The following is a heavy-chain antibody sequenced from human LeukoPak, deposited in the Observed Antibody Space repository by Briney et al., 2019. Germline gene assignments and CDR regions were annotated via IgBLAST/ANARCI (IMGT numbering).Heavy chain of an antibody. CDR1: GFTFNAFG. CDR2: IWYDGSNK. Sequence: GGSLRLSCAASGFTFNAFGMNWVRQAPGKGLEWVAVIWYDGSNKYYADSVKGRFTISRDNSKNTLYLQMNSLRAEDTAVYYCARGYCSGGSCHHDYWGQGTLVTVSS. V-gene: IGHV3-33*08. J-gene: IGHJ4*02. CDR3: ARGYCSGGSCHHDY. D-gene: IGHD2-15*01.